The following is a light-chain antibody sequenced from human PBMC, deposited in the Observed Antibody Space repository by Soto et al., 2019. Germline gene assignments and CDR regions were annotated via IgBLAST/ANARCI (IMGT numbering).Light chain of an antibody. CDR1: QSVSSY. CDR3: QQYGTSPRT. V-gene: IGKV3-11*01. J-gene: IGKJ1*01. CDR2: DAF. Sequence: EIVLTQSPATLPLSPGERATLSCRASQSVSSYLAWYQQKRGQAPRLLIYDAFNRATGIPDRLSGGGSGTDFALIIRRLEPEDFAVYYGQQYGTSPRTVGRGTKLDIK.